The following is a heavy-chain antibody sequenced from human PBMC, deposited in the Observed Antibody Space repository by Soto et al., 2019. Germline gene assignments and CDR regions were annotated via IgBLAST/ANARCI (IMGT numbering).Heavy chain of an antibody. J-gene: IGHJ4*02. D-gene: IGHD3-22*01. Sequence: GSLRLSCAASGFTFSSYAMSWVRQAPGKGLEWVSAFSGTGGSTYYADSVKGRFTISRDNSKNTLYLQMNSLRAEDTAVYYCAKDSDSSGGYYFDYWGQGTLVTVS. CDR3: AKDSDSSGGYYFDY. CDR2: FSGTGGST. CDR1: GFTFSSYA. V-gene: IGHV3-23*01.